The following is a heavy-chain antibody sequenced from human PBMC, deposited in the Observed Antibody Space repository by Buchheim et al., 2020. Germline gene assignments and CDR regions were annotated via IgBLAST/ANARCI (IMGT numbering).Heavy chain of an antibody. J-gene: IGHJ5*02. V-gene: IGHV4-34*01. Sequence: QVQLQQWGAGLLKPSETLSLTCAVYGGSFSGYYWSWIRQPPGKGLEWIGEINHSGSTTYNPSLKSRFTISVDTSKTQFSLKLSSVTAADTAVYYCARGLGYRGHNWFDPWGQGTL. D-gene: IGHD5-24*01. CDR1: GGSFSGYY. CDR2: INHSGST. CDR3: ARGLGYRGHNWFDP.